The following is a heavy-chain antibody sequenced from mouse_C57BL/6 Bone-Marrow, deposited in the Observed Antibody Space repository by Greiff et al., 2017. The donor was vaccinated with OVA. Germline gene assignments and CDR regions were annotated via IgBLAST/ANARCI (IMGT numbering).Heavy chain of an antibody. CDR3: ARTSYYSNYGGFFAY. V-gene: IGHV1-52*01. CDR2: IDPSDSET. Sequence: QVQLQQPGAELVRPGSSVQLSCKASSSTFTSYWMHWVKQRPIQGLEWIGNIDPSDSETHYNQKFKDKAPLTVDKSSSTAYMQLSSLTSEDSAVYYCARTSYYSNYGGFFAYWGQGTLVTVSA. J-gene: IGHJ3*01. CDR1: SSTFTSYW. D-gene: IGHD2-5*01.